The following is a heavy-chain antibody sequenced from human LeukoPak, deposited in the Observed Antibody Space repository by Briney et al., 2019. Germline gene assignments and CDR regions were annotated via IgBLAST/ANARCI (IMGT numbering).Heavy chain of an antibody. Sequence: GGSLRLSCAASGFIFGDYAMHWVRQAPGKGLEWVSLISGDGDSTYYADSVKGRFTISRDNSKNSLYLQMNSLRTEDTALYYCTKDLLTGDRAVLLFDYWGQGTLVTVS. CDR3: TKDLLTGDRAVLLFDY. J-gene: IGHJ4*02. CDR1: GFIFGDYA. V-gene: IGHV3-43*02. CDR2: ISGDGDST. D-gene: IGHD7-27*01.